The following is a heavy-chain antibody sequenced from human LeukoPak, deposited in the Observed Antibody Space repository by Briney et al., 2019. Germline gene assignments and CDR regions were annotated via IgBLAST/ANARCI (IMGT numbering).Heavy chain of an antibody. J-gene: IGHJ4*02. D-gene: IGHD3-22*01. CDR2: INYSGST. CDR1: GGSISSGDYC. Sequence: SETLSLTCTVSGGSISSGDYCWTWIRQPPGKGLESIGFINYSGSTYYNPSLKSRVTMPVDTSKNQFSLKLSSVTAADTAVYYCARDRPNYDSSGYAPHDFDYWGQGTPVTVSS. V-gene: IGHV4-30-4*01. CDR3: ARDRPNYDSSGYAPHDFDY.